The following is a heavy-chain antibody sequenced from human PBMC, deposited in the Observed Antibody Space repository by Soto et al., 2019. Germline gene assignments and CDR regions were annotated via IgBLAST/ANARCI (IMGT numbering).Heavy chain of an antibody. Sequence: ASVKVSCKASGYTFTCYYMHWVRQAPGQGLEWMGWINPNSGGTNYAQKFQGWVTMTRDTSISTAYMELSRLRSDDTAVYYCARDAHIVVVPAAIRRGDWFDPWGQGTLVTVSS. CDR3: ARDAHIVVVPAAIRRGDWFDP. CDR2: INPNSGGT. D-gene: IGHD2-2*01. J-gene: IGHJ5*02. V-gene: IGHV1-2*04. CDR1: GYTFTCYY.